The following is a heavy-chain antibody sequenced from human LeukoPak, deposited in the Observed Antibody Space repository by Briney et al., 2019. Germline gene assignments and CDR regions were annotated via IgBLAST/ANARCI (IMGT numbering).Heavy chain of an antibody. Sequence: GGSLRLSCAASGFTFSSYAMSWVRQAPGKGLEWVSAISGSGGSTYYADPVKGRFTISRDNSKNTLYLQMNSLRAEDTAVYYCAKPQSSGHTTDYWGQGTLVTVSS. CDR3: AKPQSSGHTTDY. J-gene: IGHJ4*02. V-gene: IGHV3-23*01. D-gene: IGHD3-22*01. CDR1: GFTFSSYA. CDR2: ISGSGGST.